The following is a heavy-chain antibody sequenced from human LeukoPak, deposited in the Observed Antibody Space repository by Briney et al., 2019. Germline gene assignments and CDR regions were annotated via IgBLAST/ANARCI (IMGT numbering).Heavy chain of an antibody. V-gene: IGHV4-59*01. CDR1: GGSISSYY. CDR2: IYYSGIT. J-gene: IGHJ4*02. CDR3: ARGESSSYYFDY. D-gene: IGHD6-13*01. Sequence: SETLSLTCTLSGGSISSYYWSWIRQPPGKGLEWIGYIYYSGITNYNPSLKSRVTISVDTSKNQFSLKLSSVTAADTAVYYCARGESSSYYFDYWGQGTLVTVSS.